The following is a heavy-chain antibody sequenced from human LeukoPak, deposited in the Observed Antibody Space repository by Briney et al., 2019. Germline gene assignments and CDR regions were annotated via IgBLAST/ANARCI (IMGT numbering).Heavy chain of an antibody. CDR2: ISSSGSTI. Sequence: PGGSLRLSCAASGFTFSSYEMNWVRQAPGKGLEWVSYISSSGSTIYFADSLKGRFTISRYNAKNSLYLQMNSLRAEDTAVYFCARNVDTALVAKSFFDYWGQGTLVTVSS. CDR1: GFTFSSYE. D-gene: IGHD5-18*01. CDR3: ARNVDTALVAKSFFDY. V-gene: IGHV3-48*03. J-gene: IGHJ4*02.